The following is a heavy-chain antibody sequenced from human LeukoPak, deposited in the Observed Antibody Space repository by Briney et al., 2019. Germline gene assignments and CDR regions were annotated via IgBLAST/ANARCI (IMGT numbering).Heavy chain of an antibody. J-gene: IGHJ4*02. V-gene: IGHV4-39*07. Sequence: LETLSLTCTVSGGSISSSSYYWGWIRQPPGKGLEWIGSIYYSGSTYYNPSLKSRVTISVDTSKNQFSLKLSSVTAADTAVYYCARSSLNPMVATPGFDYWGQGTLVTVSS. CDR2: IYYSGST. D-gene: IGHD5-12*01. CDR3: ARSSLNPMVATPGFDY. CDR1: GGSISSSSYY.